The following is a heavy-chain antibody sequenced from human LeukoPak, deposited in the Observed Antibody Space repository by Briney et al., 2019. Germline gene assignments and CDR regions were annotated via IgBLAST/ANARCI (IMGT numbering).Heavy chain of an antibody. CDR2: IYTSGST. D-gene: IGHD2-21*02. CDR3: ARCLVVVTLDT. Sequence: PSETLSLTCTVSGGSLSSGSYYWSWILQPAGKGLEWIGRIYTSGSTNYNPSLKCRGTISVDTSKNQFSWKLSSVTAADTAVYYCARCLVVVTLDTSGPGTMVTVSS. CDR1: GGSLSSGSYY. V-gene: IGHV4-61*02. J-gene: IGHJ3*02.